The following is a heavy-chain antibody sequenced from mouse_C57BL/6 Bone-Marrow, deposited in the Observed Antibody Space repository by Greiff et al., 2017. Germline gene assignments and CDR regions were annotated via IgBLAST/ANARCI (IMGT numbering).Heavy chain of an antibody. D-gene: IGHD4-1*01. V-gene: IGHV2-6-1*01. CDR2: IWSDGST. CDR1: GFSLTSYG. Sequence: QVQLKESGPGLVAPSQSLSITCTVSGFSLTSYGVHWVRQPPGKGLEWLVVIWSDGSTTYNSAIKSRLSISKDNSKSQVFLKMNSLQTDDTAMCYCARHGVWDYAMDYWGQGTSVTVSS. J-gene: IGHJ4*01. CDR3: ARHGVWDYAMDY.